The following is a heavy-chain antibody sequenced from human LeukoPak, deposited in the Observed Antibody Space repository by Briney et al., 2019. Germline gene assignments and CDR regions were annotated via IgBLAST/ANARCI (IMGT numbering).Heavy chain of an antibody. J-gene: IGHJ4*02. CDR3: AKTVGVNFFDY. CDR2: ISASGGNT. Sequence: GGSLRLSCAASGFTFSSYAMSWVRQAPGKGLEWVSGISASGGNTYYADSVKGRFTISRDNSQNTLYLQMHSLRGEDTAMYYCAKTVGVNFFDYWGQGTLVTVSS. V-gene: IGHV3-23*01. D-gene: IGHD1-26*01. CDR1: GFTFSSYA.